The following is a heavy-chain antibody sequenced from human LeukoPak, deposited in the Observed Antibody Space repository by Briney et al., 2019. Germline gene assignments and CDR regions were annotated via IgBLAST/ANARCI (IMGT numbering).Heavy chain of an antibody. D-gene: IGHD3-10*01. J-gene: IGHJ6*03. CDR3: ARLGLYYYYYMDV. Sequence: SGGSLRLSCAASGFTFSSYSMNWVRQAPGKGLEWVSSISSSSYIYYADSVKGRFTISRDNAKNSLYLQMNSLRAEDTAVYYCARLGLYYYYYMDVWGKGTTVTVSS. CDR1: GFTFSSYS. V-gene: IGHV3-21*01. CDR2: ISSSSYI.